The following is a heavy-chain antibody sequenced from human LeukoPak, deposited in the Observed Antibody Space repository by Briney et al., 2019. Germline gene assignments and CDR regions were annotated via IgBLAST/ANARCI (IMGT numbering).Heavy chain of an antibody. CDR3: ARKYYYDKTDLDY. Sequence: ASVRVSCKASGDTFSTYSISWVRQAPEERREWMGWITAYNGNTNYAQKYQGRVTITTDTSTSTAYIQLRRLRSVDTAVYYCARKYYYDKTDLDYWGQGTLVTVSS. D-gene: IGHD3-22*01. CDR1: GDTFSTYS. V-gene: IGHV1-18*01. J-gene: IGHJ4*02. CDR2: ITAYNGNT.